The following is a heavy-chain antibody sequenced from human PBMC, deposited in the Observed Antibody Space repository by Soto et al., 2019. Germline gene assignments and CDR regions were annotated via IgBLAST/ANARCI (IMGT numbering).Heavy chain of an antibody. CDR2: IFYSGGT. Sequence: QVQLQESGPRLVKPSQTLSLTCTVSGGSISSPDHYWSWIRQPPGKGLEWIGSIFYSGGTSYNPSLQSRLSISVDTSKNQFSLKLTSATAADTAVYFCARASYYGDFQPLDASDIWGQGTMVTISS. CDR3: ARASYYGDFQPLDASDI. D-gene: IGHD4-17*01. CDR1: GGSISSPDHY. V-gene: IGHV4-30-4*01. J-gene: IGHJ3*02.